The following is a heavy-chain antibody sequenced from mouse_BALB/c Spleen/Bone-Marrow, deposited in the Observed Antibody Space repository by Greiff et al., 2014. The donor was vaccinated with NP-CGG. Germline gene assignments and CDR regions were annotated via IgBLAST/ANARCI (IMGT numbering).Heavy chain of an antibody. Sequence: VQLKDSGPDLVKPSQSLSLTCTVPGYSITSFYSWHWIRQVPGNKMEWMGYIPYSGSTNYNPSLKSRISITRDTSKNKFFLQLNSVTTEDTATYYCARDQGYYAMDYWGQGTSVTVSS. CDR2: IPYSGST. CDR3: ARDQGYYAMDY. V-gene: IGHV3-1*02. J-gene: IGHJ4*01. CDR1: GYSITSFYS.